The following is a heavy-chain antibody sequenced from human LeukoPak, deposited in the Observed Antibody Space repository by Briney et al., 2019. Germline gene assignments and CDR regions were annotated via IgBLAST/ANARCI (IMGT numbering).Heavy chain of an antibody. Sequence: GGSLRLSCAASGFTFSDYYMSWIRQAPGKGLEWVSSISSSSSYIYSADSVKGRFTISRDNAKNSLYLQMNSLRAEDTAVYYCAKDYSFDRPFDAFDIWGQGTMVTVSS. CDR3: AKDYSFDRPFDAFDI. CDR2: ISSSSSYI. CDR1: GFTFSDYY. D-gene: IGHD3-9*01. V-gene: IGHV3-11*06. J-gene: IGHJ3*02.